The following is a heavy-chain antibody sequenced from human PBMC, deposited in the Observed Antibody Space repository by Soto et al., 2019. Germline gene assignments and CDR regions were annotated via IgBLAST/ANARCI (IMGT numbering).Heavy chain of an antibody. CDR2: IQQDGSEK. CDR3: ARVRYGGYSYYFDY. V-gene: IGHV3-7*03. CDR1: GFTFSRFW. D-gene: IGHD4-17*01. Sequence: LRLSCAVSGFTFSRFWMGWVRQAPGRGLERVANIQQDGSEKYYVDSAKGRFTMSKDNVKNSLYLQMNSLGAEDTAVYYCARVRYGGYSYYFDYWGQGALVTVSS. J-gene: IGHJ4*02.